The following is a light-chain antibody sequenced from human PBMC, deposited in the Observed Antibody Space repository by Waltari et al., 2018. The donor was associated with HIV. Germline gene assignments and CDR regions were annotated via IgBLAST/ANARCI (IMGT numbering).Light chain of an antibody. CDR3: QVWDDAGGQAVWV. CDR1: DIGPKS. J-gene: IGLJ3*02. CDR2: DDS. Sequence: YVLTQPSSVSAAPGQTARMTRVGADIGPKSVYRYQQKSGQGPVLVIPDDSDRPAGVSGRISGVNSGGAATLTIDRVEVGDEADYYCQVWDDAGGQAVWVFGGGTKLTVL. V-gene: IGLV3-21*02.